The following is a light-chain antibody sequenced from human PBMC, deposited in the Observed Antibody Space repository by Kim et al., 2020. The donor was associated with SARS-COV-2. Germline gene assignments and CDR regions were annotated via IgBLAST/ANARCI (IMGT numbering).Light chain of an antibody. J-gene: IGLJ3*02. V-gene: IGLV1-44*01. CDR1: SSKIGSNS. Sequence: GQRVTISCSGSSSKIGSNSVSWYQRRPGTAPKLLIYRNNQRPSGVPDRFSGSTSGTSASLDISGLQSEDEADYYCATWDDSMNGWVFGGGTQLTVL. CDR3: ATWDDSMNGWV. CDR2: RNN.